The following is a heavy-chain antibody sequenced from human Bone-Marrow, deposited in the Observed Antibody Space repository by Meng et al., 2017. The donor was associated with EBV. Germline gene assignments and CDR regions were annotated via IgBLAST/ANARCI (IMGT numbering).Heavy chain of an antibody. V-gene: IGHV3-53*01. CDR1: GFTVSSSY. CDR3: ARGEGDY. J-gene: IGHJ4*02. CDR2: IYRGGNT. Sequence: EVQLGGVGGGLIQPGGSLRLSCAASGFTVSSSYMSWVRQAPGKGVQWVSLIYRGGNTYYADSVKGRFTISRDSSKNTLYLRMSSLRAEDTAVYYCARGEGDYWGQGTLVTVSS.